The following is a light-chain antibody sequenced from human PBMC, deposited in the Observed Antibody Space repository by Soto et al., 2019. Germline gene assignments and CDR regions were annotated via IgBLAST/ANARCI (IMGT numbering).Light chain of an antibody. CDR3: CSYAGSPLV. Sequence: QSALTQPRSVSGSPGQSVTISCTGTSSDVGGYDYVSWYQQHPGKAPKLMIYDVNKRPSGVPDRFSGSKSGNTASLTISGLQAEDEADYYCCSYAGSPLVFGGGTKLTVL. CDR2: DVN. V-gene: IGLV2-11*01. J-gene: IGLJ2*01. CDR1: SSDVGGYDY.